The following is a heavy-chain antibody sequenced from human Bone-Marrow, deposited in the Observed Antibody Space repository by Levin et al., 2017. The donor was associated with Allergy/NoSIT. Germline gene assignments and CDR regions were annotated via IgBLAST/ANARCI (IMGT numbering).Heavy chain of an antibody. V-gene: IGHV4-59*02. CDR3: ARAPWGPFDS. CDR1: GGSVSFYY. D-gene: IGHD3-16*01. Sequence: SETLSLTCTVSGGSVSFYYWNWIRQAPGKGLEWIASVHNSGTTNYKPSLKGRVFISIDTSKNQFSLRVESVTAADTAIYYCARAPWGPFDSWGQGTLITVSS. CDR2: VHNSGTT. J-gene: IGHJ4*02.